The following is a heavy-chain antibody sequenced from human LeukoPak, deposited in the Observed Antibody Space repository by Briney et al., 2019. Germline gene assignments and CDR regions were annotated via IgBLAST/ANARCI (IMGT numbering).Heavy chain of an antibody. V-gene: IGHV3-53*01. CDR2: IYSGGNT. D-gene: IGHD6-13*01. CDR1: GITVSSNY. Sequence: GGSLRLSCAASGITVSSNYMGWVRQAPGKGLKWVSVIYSGGNTYYADSVKGRFTISRDNSRNTMDLQMNSLRAEDTAVYYCARCDSSSWYGIDFWGQGTLVTVSS. J-gene: IGHJ4*02. CDR3: ARCDSSSWYGIDF.